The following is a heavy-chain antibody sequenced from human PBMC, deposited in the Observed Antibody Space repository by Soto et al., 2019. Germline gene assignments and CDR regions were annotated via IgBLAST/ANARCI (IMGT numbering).Heavy chain of an antibody. CDR1: GYTFTSYG. V-gene: IGHV1-18*01. CDR2: ISAYNGNT. CDR3: ARLSDYPYYYYYGVDV. Sequence: ASVKVSCKASGYTFTSYGISWVRQAPGQGLEWMGWISAYNGNTNYAQKLQGRVTMTTDTSTSTAYMELRSLRSDDTAVYYCARLSDYPYYYYYGVDVWGQGTTVTV. D-gene: IGHD4-17*01. J-gene: IGHJ6*02.